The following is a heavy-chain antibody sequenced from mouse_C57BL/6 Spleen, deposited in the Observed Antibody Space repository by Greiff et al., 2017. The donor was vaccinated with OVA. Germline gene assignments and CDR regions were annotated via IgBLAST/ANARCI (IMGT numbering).Heavy chain of an antibody. CDR1: GYTFTSYW. J-gene: IGHJ2*01. D-gene: IGHD1-1*01. V-gene: IGHV1-55*01. CDR2: IYPGSGST. CDR3: ARQDYGSSYVYYFDY. Sequence: VKLQQPGAELVKPGASVKMSCKASGYTFTSYWITWVKQRPGQGLEWIGDIYPGSGSTNYNEKFKSKATLTVDTSSSTAYMQLSSLTSEDSAVYYCARQDYGSSYVYYFDYWGQGTTLTVSS.